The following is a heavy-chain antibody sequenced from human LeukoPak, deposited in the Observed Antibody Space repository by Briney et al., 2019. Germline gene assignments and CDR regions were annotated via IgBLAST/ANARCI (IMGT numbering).Heavy chain of an antibody. V-gene: IGHV4-34*01. J-gene: IGHJ5*02. CDR1: GGSFSGHY. D-gene: IGHD3-22*01. Sequence: PETLSLTCAVYGGSFSGHYWSWIRQPPGKGLEWIGEINHSGSTNYNPSLKSRVTISVDTSKNQFSLKLSSVTAADTAVYYCARGYYDSSGYYHWGQGTLVTVSS. CDR2: INHSGST. CDR3: ARGYYDSSGYYH.